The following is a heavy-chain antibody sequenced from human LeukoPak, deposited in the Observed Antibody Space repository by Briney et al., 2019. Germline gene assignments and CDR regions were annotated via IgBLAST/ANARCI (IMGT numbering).Heavy chain of an antibody. CDR1: GGSITTSPYW. V-gene: IGHV4-4*02. CDR2: IAYVGTT. CDR3: ARAPPWALDF. D-gene: IGHD7-27*01. Sequence: SETLSLTCTVSGGSITTSPYWWTWVRQPPGKGLEWIVEIAYVGTTKYSPSLRGRVTISADESLNQVSLTINSVTAADTAVYFCARAPPWALDFWGPGTLATVSS. J-gene: IGHJ4*02.